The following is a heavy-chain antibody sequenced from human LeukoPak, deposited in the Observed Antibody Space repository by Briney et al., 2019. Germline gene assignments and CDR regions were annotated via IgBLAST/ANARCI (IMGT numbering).Heavy chain of an antibody. Sequence: ASVKVSCKASGYTFTGYYMHWVRQAPGQGLEWMGWINPNSGGTNYAQKFQGRVTMTRDTSMSTAYMELSRLRSDDTAVYYCARDGGTAMEIDYWGQGTLVTVSS. CDR2: INPNSGGT. D-gene: IGHD5-18*01. V-gene: IGHV1-2*02. CDR3: ARDGGTAMEIDY. CDR1: GYTFTGYY. J-gene: IGHJ4*02.